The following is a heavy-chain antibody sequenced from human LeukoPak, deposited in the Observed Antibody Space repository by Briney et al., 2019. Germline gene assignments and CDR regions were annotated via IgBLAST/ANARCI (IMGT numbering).Heavy chain of an antibody. Sequence: PGGSLRLSCAASGFTFSTYDMNWVRQAPGKGLEWVSSISTTSRYIYYADSVRGRFTISRDNARNSLYLQMNSLRAEDTALYYCARMHCTGGGGGSIRMGASHIWGQGTMVTVSS. CDR3: ARMHCTGGGGGSIRMGASHI. CDR2: ISTTSRYI. CDR1: GFTFSTYD. D-gene: IGHD2-8*02. V-gene: IGHV3-21*01. J-gene: IGHJ3*02.